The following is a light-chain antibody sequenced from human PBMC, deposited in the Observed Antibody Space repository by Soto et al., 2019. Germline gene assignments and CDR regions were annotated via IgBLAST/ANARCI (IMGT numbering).Light chain of an antibody. CDR1: SSDVGGYNY. V-gene: IGLV2-14*01. J-gene: IGLJ1*01. Sequence: QSVLTQPASVSGSPGQSITISCTGTSSDVGGYNYVSWYQQHPGKGPKLMIYEVSNRPSGVSNRFSGSKSGNTASLTICGLQAEDEAEYYCSSYTSSSTLYVFGTGTKVTVL. CDR3: SSYTSSSTLYV. CDR2: EVS.